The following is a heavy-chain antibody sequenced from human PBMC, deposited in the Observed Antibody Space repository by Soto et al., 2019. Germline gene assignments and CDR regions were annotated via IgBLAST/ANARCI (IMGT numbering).Heavy chain of an antibody. J-gene: IGHJ1*01. CDR3: ARHPHVLGATTWQFQN. D-gene: IGHD1-26*01. Sequence: PGESLKISCQGSGYSFTNYWIGWVRQMPGKGLEWVGRVDPSDSYTSYSPSLQGHVTISLDKSTSTVYLQWSSLKASDTAMYYCARHPHVLGATTWQFQNWGQGTLVTVSS. CDR1: GYSFTNYW. CDR2: VDPSDSYT. V-gene: IGHV5-10-1*01.